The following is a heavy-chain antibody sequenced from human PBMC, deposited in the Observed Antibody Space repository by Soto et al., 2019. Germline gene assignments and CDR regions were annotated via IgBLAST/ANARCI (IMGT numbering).Heavy chain of an antibody. CDR3: ARVIAGHVDSLQPYYHYGMDV. J-gene: IGHJ6*02. D-gene: IGHD1-26*01. CDR2: IKQDGSEK. V-gene: IGHV3-7*05. Sequence: LRLSCAASGFTFSSYWMSWVRQAPGKGLEWVANIKQDGSEKYYVDSVKGRFTISRDNAKNSLYLQMNSLRAEDTAVYYCARVIAGHVDSLQPYYHYGMDVWGQGTTVTVSS. CDR1: GFTFSSYW.